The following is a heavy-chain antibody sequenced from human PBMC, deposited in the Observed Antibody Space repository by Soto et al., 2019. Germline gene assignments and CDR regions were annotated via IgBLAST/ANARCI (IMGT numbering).Heavy chain of an antibody. Sequence: QVQLVESGGGVVQPGRSLRLSCAASGFTFSSYGMHWVRQAPGKGLEWVAVIWSDGSNKYYADSVKGRFTISRDNSKNTLYLQLKRLRDEDTAVYYCARDYLVVAATAKNGMDVWGQGTTVTVSS. CDR2: IWSDGSNK. V-gene: IGHV3-33*01. CDR1: GFTFSSYG. CDR3: ARDYLVVAATAKNGMDV. D-gene: IGHD2-15*01. J-gene: IGHJ6*02.